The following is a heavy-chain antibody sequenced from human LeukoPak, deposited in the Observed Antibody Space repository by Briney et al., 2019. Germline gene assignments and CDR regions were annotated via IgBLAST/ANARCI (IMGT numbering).Heavy chain of an antibody. Sequence: PGGSLRLSCAASGFTFSSYSMDWVRQAPGKGLEWVSSISSSSSYIYYADSVKGRFTISRDNAKNSLYLQMNSLRAEGTAVYYCARVSSGYDPLDYWGQGTLVTVSS. D-gene: IGHD5-12*01. CDR1: GFTFSSYS. CDR3: ARVSSGYDPLDY. V-gene: IGHV3-21*01. J-gene: IGHJ4*02. CDR2: ISSSSSYI.